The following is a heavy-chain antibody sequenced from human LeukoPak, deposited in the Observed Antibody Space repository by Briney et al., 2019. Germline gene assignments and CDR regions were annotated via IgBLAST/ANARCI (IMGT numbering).Heavy chain of an antibody. Sequence: GRSLRLSCAASGFSFSSYGIHWVRQAPGKGLEWVAVISYDGSNKYYADSVKGRFTISRDNSKNTLYLQMNSLRAEDTAVYYCAKETTGAPVDYWGQGTLVTVSS. CDR1: GFSFSSYG. J-gene: IGHJ4*02. V-gene: IGHV3-30*18. D-gene: IGHD1-1*01. CDR2: ISYDGSNK. CDR3: AKETTGAPVDY.